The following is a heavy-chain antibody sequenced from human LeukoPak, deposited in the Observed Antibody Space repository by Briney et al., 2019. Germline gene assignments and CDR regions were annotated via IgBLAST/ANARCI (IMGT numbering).Heavy chain of an antibody. J-gene: IGHJ4*02. V-gene: IGHV1-2*02. Sequence: ASMKVSCKASGYTFTGYYIHLVRQAPGQGLEWMGWINPNSGGTNYAQKFQGRVTMTRDTSISTAYMELSRLRSDDTAVYYCARSPYYDILTGPFDYWGQGTLVTVSS. CDR3: ARSPYYDILTGPFDY. CDR1: GYTFTGYY. D-gene: IGHD3-9*01. CDR2: INPNSGGT.